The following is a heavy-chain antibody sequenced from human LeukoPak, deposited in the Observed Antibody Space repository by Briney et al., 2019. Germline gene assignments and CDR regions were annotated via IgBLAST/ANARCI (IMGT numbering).Heavy chain of an antibody. CDR3: ARARGTVAIDY. V-gene: IGHV4-59*08. J-gene: IGHJ4*02. D-gene: IGHD5-12*01. CDR2: IYYSGST. Sequence: SETLSLTCTVSGVSISSYYWSWIRQPPGKGLEWIGYIYYSGSTNYNPSLKSRVTISVDTSKNQFSLKLSSVTAADTAVYYCARARGTVAIDYWGQGTLVTVSS. CDR1: GVSISSYY.